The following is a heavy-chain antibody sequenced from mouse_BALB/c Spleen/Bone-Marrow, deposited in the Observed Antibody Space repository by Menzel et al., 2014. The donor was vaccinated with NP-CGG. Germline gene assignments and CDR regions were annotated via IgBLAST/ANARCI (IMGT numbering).Heavy chain of an antibody. J-gene: IGHJ4*01. CDR3: ARGGIYYGMDY. CDR1: GFTFSDYY. CDR2: ISNGGGST. Sequence: EVQLMESGGGLVQPGGSLKLSCATSGFTFSDYYMYWVRQTPEKRLEWVAYISNGGGSTYYPDTVKGRFTISRDNAKNTLYMQMSRLKSEDTAMYYCARGGIYYGMDYWGQGTSVTVSS. V-gene: IGHV5-12*02.